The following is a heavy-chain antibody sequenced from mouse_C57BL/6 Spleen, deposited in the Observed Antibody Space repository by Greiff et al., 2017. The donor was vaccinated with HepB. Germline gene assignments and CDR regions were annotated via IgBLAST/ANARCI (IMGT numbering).Heavy chain of an antibody. V-gene: IGHV1-80*01. CDR3: AKLRLRGGAFDY. CDR1: GYAFSSYW. Sequence: VMLVESGAELVKPGASVKISCKASGYAFSSYWMNWVKQRPGKGLEWIGQIYPGDGDTNYNGKFKGKATLTADKSSSTAYMQLSSLTSEDSAVYFCAKLRLRGGAFDYWGQGTTLTVSS. J-gene: IGHJ2*01. CDR2: IYPGDGDT. D-gene: IGHD3-2*02.